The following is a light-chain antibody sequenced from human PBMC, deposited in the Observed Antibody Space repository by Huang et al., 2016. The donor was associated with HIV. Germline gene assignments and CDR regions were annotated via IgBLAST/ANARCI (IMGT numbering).Light chain of an antibody. Sequence: DIQMTQSPSPLSASVGDRVTITCQASQDISNHLNWYQQRPGKPPKLLIYDASNLEVGVPSMFSGSGSGTDLSFTISSLQPEDFATYYCQQYDNFPPSITFGQGTRLEIK. J-gene: IGKJ5*01. V-gene: IGKV1-33*01. CDR1: QDISNH. CDR3: QQYDNFPPSIT. CDR2: DAS.